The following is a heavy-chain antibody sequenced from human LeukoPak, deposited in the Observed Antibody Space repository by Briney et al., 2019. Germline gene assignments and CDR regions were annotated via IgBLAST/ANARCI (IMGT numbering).Heavy chain of an antibody. CDR1: GGSVSSYY. CDR2: IYYSGST. CDR3: ASHPVGSSWYGDWWFDP. D-gene: IGHD6-13*01. J-gene: IGHJ5*02. V-gene: IGHV4-59*08. Sequence: SETLSLTCTVSGGSVSSYYWSWIRQPPGKGLEWIGYIYYSGSTNYNPSLKSRVTISVDTSKNQFSLKLSSVTAADTAVYYCASHPVGSSWYGDWWFDPWGQGTLVTVSS.